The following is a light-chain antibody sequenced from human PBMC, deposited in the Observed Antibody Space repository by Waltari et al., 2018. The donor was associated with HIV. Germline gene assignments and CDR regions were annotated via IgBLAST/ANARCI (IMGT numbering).Light chain of an antibody. CDR2: DVR. Sequence: QSALTHPASVSGAPRHSLTTPCTGTSSDVRGYTYVSWYHQHPGKAPHLMIFDVRNRPSGVSNRFSCSKSGNTASLTISGLQAEDEADYYCSSYTSSNTLPYVFGTGTKVTVL. CDR3: SSYTSSNTLPYV. CDR1: SSDVRGYTY. V-gene: IGLV2-14*03. J-gene: IGLJ1*01.